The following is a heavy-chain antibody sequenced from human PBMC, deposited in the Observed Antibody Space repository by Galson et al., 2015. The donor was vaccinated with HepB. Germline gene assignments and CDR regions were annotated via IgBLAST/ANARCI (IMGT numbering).Heavy chain of an antibody. V-gene: IGHV2-5*01. CDR2: IYWNGDR. Sequence: PALVKPTQTLTLTCTFSGFSLTTSGVGVGWIRQPPGKALEWLAFIYWNGDRRYSPSLKSRLTITKDTSKNQVVLTMTDMDPVDTATYYCAHRVVYYYTTGYFAYWGQGTLVTVSS. CDR3: AHRVVYYYTTGYFAY. CDR1: GFSLTTSGVG. D-gene: IGHD3-22*01. J-gene: IGHJ4*02.